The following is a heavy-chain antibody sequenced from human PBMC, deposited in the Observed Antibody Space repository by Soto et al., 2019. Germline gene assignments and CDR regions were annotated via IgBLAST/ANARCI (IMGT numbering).Heavy chain of an antibody. CDR3: ARDLAGAAGSIYFDY. CDR2: IIPKLGSA. CDR1: GGGNLRDYR. J-gene: IGHJ4*02. V-gene: IGHV1-69*16. D-gene: IGHD6-13*01. Sequence: ASVKVSCKASGGGNLRDYRTTWVRRAPGQGLEWMGGIIPKLGSASYAQKFQGRVTITTDESTNSVYMELRSLRSDDTAVYYCARDLAGAAGSIYFDYWGQGTLVTVS.